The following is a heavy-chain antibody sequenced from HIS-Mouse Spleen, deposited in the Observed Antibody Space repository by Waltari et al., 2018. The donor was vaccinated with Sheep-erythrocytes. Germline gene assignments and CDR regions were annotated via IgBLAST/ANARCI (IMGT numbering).Heavy chain of an antibody. Sequence: QVQLQESGPGLVKPSQTLSLTCTVPGGPISSGGYYWSWIGQHPGKGLEWIGYIYYSGSTYYNPSLKSRVTISVDTSKNQFSLKLSSVTAADTAVYYCARDRLGIFGYWGQGTLVTVSS. CDR1: GGPISSGGYY. J-gene: IGHJ4*02. CDR2: IYYSGST. D-gene: IGHD7-27*01. V-gene: IGHV4-31*03. CDR3: ARDRLGIFGY.